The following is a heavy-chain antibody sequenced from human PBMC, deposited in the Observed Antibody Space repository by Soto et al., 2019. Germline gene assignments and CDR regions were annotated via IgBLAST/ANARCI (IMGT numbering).Heavy chain of an antibody. Sequence: GGSLRLSCAASGFTFSSYWMHWVRQAPGKGLVWVSRINSDGSSTSYADSVKGRFTISRDNAKNTLYLQMNSLRAEDTAVYYCARDQGAEAGTYYYGMDVWGQGTTVTVSS. CDR2: INSDGSST. D-gene: IGHD6-13*01. J-gene: IGHJ6*02. CDR1: GFTFSSYW. V-gene: IGHV3-74*01. CDR3: ARDQGAEAGTYYYGMDV.